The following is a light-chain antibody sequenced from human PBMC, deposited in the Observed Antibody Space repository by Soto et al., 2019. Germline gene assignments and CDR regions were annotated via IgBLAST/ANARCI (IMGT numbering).Light chain of an antibody. V-gene: IGLV2-23*01. CDR1: SSDIGTYNL. CDR3: SSYAPSSTI. J-gene: IGLJ2*01. Sequence: QSALTQPASVSGSPGQSITISCTGTSSDIGTYNLVSWYQQYPGKAPKLMIYEGSKRPSGVSDRFSGSKSGNTASLTISGLQAEDEADYYCSSYAPSSTIFGGGTKVTVL. CDR2: EGS.